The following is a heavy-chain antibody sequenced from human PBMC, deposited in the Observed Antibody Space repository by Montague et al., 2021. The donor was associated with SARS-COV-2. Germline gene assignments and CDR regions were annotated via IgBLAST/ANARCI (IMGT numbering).Heavy chain of an antibody. CDR2: IYHSGST. CDR3: ARRPLGYYYYGMDV. J-gene: IGHJ6*02. V-gene: IGHV4-4*02. CDR1: GASISSSNW. Sequence: SETLSLTCAVSGASISSSNWWSCVRQPPGKGLEWIGEIYHSGSTNYNPSLKSRVTISVDKSKNQFSLKLSSVTAADTAVYYCARRPLGYYYYGMDVWGQGTTVTVSS.